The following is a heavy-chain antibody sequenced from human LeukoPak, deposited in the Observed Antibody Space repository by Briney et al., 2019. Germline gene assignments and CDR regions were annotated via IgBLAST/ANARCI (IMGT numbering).Heavy chain of an antibody. CDR1: GGSIRSFY. V-gene: IGHV4-59*08. Sequence: SETLSLTCTVSGGSIRSFYWSWIRQSPGKGLEWVGYIYYSGSTNYNPSLKSRVTISVDTSKNQFSLKLSSVTAADTAVYYCARVPTVTFFDYWGQGTLVTVSS. J-gene: IGHJ4*02. D-gene: IGHD4-17*01. CDR3: ARVPTVTFFDY. CDR2: IYYSGST.